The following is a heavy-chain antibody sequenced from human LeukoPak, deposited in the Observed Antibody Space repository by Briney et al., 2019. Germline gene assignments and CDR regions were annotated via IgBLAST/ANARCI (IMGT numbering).Heavy chain of an antibody. V-gene: IGHV3-11*04. J-gene: IGHJ4*02. D-gene: IGHD3-10*01. CDR3: AKVAKYYYGSETYYFFEH. CDR2: ISSSGSTI. Sequence: GGSLRLSCAASGLTFSDYYMTWIRQAPGKGLEWVSYISSSGSTIYYADSVKGRFTISRDNAKNSLYLQMNSLRVEDTAVYYCAKVAKYYYGSETYYFFEHWGQGTPVTASS. CDR1: GLTFSDYY.